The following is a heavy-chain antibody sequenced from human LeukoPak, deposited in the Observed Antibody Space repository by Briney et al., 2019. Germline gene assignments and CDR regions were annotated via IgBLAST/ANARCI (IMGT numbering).Heavy chain of an antibody. D-gene: IGHD6-13*01. CDR2: ITGSGTII. J-gene: IGHJ4*02. Sequence: PGGSLRLSCAASGFTFNDYYMSWIRQAPGKGLEWVSYITGSGTIINYADSVKGRFIISRDSAKNSLYLQMNSLRAEDTAVYYCARGFWEGYSSSPGTLFDYWGQGTLVTVSS. CDR3: ARGFWEGYSSSPGTLFDY. V-gene: IGHV3-11*04. CDR1: GFTFNDYY.